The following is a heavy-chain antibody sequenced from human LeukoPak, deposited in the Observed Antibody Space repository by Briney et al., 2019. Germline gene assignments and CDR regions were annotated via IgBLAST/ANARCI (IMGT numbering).Heavy chain of an antibody. Sequence: PGGSLRLSCAASGCTFSSYGMHWVRQAPGKGLEWVAFIRYDGSNKYYADSVKGRFTISRDNSKNTLYLQMNSLRAEDTAVYYCAKDATSIDYYDSSGHPGAFDIWGQGTMVTVSS. CDR1: GCTFSSYG. D-gene: IGHD3-22*01. CDR2: IRYDGSNK. CDR3: AKDATSIDYYDSSGHPGAFDI. J-gene: IGHJ3*02. V-gene: IGHV3-30*02.